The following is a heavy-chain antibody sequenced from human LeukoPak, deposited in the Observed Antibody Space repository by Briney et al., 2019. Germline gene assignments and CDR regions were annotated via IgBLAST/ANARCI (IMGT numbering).Heavy chain of an antibody. J-gene: IGHJ4*02. D-gene: IGHD6-19*01. CDR3: ARGQAGTGDFDY. Sequence: GASVKVSCKASGYTFTGYYMHWVRQAPGQGLEWMGWISAYNGNTNYAQKLQGRVTMTTDTSTSTAYMELRSLRSDDTAVYYCARGQAGTGDFDYWGQGTLVTVSS. CDR2: ISAYNGNT. CDR1: GYTFTGYY. V-gene: IGHV1-18*04.